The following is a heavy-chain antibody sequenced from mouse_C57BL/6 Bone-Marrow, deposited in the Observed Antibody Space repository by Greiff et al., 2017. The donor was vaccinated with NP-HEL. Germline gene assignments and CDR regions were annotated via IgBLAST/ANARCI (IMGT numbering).Heavy chain of an antibody. CDR3: ARSKITPRFDY. Sequence: QVQLQQSGPELVKPGASVKISCKASGYSFTSYYIHWVKQRPGQGLEWIGWIYPGSGNTKYNEKFKGKATLTADTSSSTAYMQLSSLTSEDSAVYYCARSKITPRFDYWGQGTTLTVSS. CDR1: GYSFTSYY. J-gene: IGHJ2*01. CDR2: IYPGSGNT. V-gene: IGHV1-66*01. D-gene: IGHD1-1*01.